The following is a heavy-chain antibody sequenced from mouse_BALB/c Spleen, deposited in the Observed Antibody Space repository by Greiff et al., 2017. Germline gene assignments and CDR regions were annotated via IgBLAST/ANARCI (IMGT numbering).Heavy chain of an antibody. V-gene: IGHV1-54*01. CDR2: INPGSGGT. Sequence: QVQLQQSGAELVRPGTSVKVSCKASGYAFTNYLIEWVKQRPGQGLEWIGVINPGSGGTNYNEKFKGKATLTADKSSSTAYMQLSSLTSDDSAVYFCAREGYANYFDYWGQGTTLTVSS. CDR1: GYAFTNYL. D-gene: IGHD3-1*01. CDR3: AREGYANYFDY. J-gene: IGHJ2*01.